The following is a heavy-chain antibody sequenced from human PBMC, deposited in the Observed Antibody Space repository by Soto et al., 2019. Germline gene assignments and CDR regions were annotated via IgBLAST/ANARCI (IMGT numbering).Heavy chain of an antibody. J-gene: IGHJ4*02. V-gene: IGHV4-31*03. CDR3: ARGPNMIVATIDY. D-gene: IGHD3-22*01. CDR1: GGSISSGGYY. CDR2: IYYRGST. Sequence: QVQLQESGPGLVKPSQTLSLTCTVSGGSISSGGYYWSWIRQHPGKGLEWIGYIYYRGSTYYNPSLKIRVTIPVDTSKNQFSLKLSSVTAADTAVYYCARGPNMIVATIDYWGQGTLVTVSS.